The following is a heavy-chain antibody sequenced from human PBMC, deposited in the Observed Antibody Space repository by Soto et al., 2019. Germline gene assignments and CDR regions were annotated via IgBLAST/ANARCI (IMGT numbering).Heavy chain of an antibody. D-gene: IGHD6-19*01. J-gene: IGHJ6*02. V-gene: IGHV6-1*01. CDR3: ARVGAEQKLAVAAYYYYGMDA. CDR1: GDSVSSNSAA. CDR2: TYYRSKWYN. Sequence: SQTLSLTCAISGDSVSSNSAAWNWIRQSPSRGLEWLGRTYYRSKWYNDYAVSVKSRITINPDTSKNQFSLQLNSVTPEDTAVYYCARVGAEQKLAVAAYYYYGMDAWGQGTPVTVSS.